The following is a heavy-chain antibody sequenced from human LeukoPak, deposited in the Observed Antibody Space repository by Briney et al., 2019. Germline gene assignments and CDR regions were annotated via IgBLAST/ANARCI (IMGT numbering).Heavy chain of an antibody. CDR2: ISSSGSTI. J-gene: IGHJ4*02. D-gene: IGHD5-24*01. CDR1: GFIFRNSA. Sequence: GGSLRLTCTTFGFIFRNSAMTWVRQAPGKGLEWVSYISSSGSTIYYADSVKGRFTISRDNAKNSLYLQMNSLRAEDTAVYYCARAPPHRDGYNKRAFDYWGQGTLVTVSS. CDR3: ARAPPHRDGYNKRAFDY. V-gene: IGHV3-11*01.